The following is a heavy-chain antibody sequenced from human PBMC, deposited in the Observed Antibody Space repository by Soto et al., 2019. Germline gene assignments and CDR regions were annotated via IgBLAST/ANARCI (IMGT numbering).Heavy chain of an antibody. D-gene: IGHD5-12*01. CDR3: ARDPRGGYTHGYFDY. V-gene: IGHV1-2*02. Sequence: ASVKVSCKASGYTFTGYYMHWVLQAPGQGLEWMGWINPNSGGTNYAQKFQGRVTMTRDTSISTAYMELSRLRSDDTAVYYCARDPRGGYTHGYFDYWGQGTLVTVSS. CDR1: GYTFTGYY. CDR2: INPNSGGT. J-gene: IGHJ4*02.